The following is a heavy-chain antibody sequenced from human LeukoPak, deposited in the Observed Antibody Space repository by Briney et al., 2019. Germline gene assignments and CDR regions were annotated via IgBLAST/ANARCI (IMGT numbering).Heavy chain of an antibody. D-gene: IGHD2-21*02. CDR3: AHRTAIEWFDP. J-gene: IGHJ5*02. CDR2: IYWDDDK. Sequence: SGPTLVKPTQTLTLTCTFSGFSLSTSGVGVGWIRQPPGKALEWLALIYWDDDKRYSPSLKSGITITKDTSKNQVVLTMTNMDPVDTATYYCAHRTAIEWFDPWGQGTLVTVSS. CDR1: GFSLSTSGVG. V-gene: IGHV2-5*02.